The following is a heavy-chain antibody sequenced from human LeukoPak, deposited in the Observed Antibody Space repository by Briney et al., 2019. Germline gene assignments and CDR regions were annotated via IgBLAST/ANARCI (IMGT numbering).Heavy chain of an antibody. CDR2: ISGSGGST. D-gene: IGHD3-22*01. Sequence: GGSLRLSCAASGFTFSSYAMSWVRQAPGKGLEWVSAISGSGGSTYYADSVKGRFTISRDNSKNTLYLQMNSLRAEDTAVYYCAKDYYDSSGYYYFDYWGQGTLVTVSS. CDR3: AKDYYDSSGYYYFDY. J-gene: IGHJ4*02. V-gene: IGHV3-23*01. CDR1: GFTFSSYA.